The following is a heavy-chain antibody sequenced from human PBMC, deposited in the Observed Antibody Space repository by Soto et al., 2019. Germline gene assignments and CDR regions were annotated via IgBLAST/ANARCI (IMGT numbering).Heavy chain of an antibody. J-gene: IGHJ4*02. CDR3: ARDPADYYGSGSYYNLGY. D-gene: IGHD3-10*01. CDR1: GGTFSSYA. CDR2: IIPIFGTA. Sequence: GASVKVSCKASGGTFSSYAISWVRQAPGQGLEWMGGIIPIFGTANYAQKFQGRVTITADESTSTAYMELSSLRSEDTAVYYCARDPADYYGSGSYYNLGYWGQGTLVTVSS. V-gene: IGHV1-69*13.